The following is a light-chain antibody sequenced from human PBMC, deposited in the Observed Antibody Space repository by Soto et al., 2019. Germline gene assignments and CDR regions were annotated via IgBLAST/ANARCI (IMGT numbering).Light chain of an antibody. CDR3: QSYDSSLSVV. J-gene: IGLJ2*01. CDR1: SSNIGAGYD. Sequence: QSVRTQPPSVSGAPGQRVTISCTGSSSNIGAGYDVHWYQQLPGTAPKLLIYGNSNQPSGVPDRFSGSKSGTSASLAITNLQAEYEADYYCQSYDSSLSVVFGGGTQLTVL. CDR2: GNS. V-gene: IGLV1-40*01.